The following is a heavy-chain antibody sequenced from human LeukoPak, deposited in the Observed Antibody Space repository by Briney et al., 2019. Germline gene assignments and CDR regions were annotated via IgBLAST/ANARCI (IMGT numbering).Heavy chain of an antibody. J-gene: IGHJ4*02. CDR2: ISAYNGNT. D-gene: IGHD6-19*01. V-gene: IGHV1-18*01. CDR1: GYTFTSYG. CDR3: ARGAKQWLAYYFDY. Sequence: ASVKVSCKASGYTFTSYGISWVRQAPGQGLEWMGWISAYNGNTNYAQKLQGRVTITADKSTSTAYMELSSLRSEDTAVYYCARGAKQWLAYYFDYWGQGTLVTVSS.